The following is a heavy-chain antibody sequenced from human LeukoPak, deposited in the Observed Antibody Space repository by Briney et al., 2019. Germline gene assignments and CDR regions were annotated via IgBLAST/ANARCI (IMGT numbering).Heavy chain of an antibody. V-gene: IGHV1-8*02. CDR2: MRPNSGET. J-gene: IGHJ1*01. CDR1: GYTFTNFE. Sequence: GASVKVSCKASGYTFTNFEINWVRQVAGQGLEWMGWMRPNSGETVNVQKFQGRVTMTRDISTSTAYMELTGLRSDDTAVYFCATGYCSGGGCYTAEYLPHWGQGTLVTVSS. D-gene: IGHD2-15*01. CDR3: ATGYCSGGGCYTAEYLPH.